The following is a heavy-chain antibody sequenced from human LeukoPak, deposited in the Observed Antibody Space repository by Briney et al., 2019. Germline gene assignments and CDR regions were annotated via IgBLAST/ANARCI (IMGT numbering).Heavy chain of an antibody. D-gene: IGHD3-9*01. J-gene: IGHJ6*02. V-gene: IGHV4-59*01. CDR2: IYYSGST. CDR1: GGSISSYY. CDR3: ARTYYDIAGYYYGMDV. Sequence: PSETLSLTCTVSGGSISSYYWSWIRQPPGKGLEWIGYIYYSGSTNYNPSLKSRVTISVDTSKNQFPLKLSSVTAADTAVYYCARTYYDIAGYYYGMDVWGQGTTVTVSS.